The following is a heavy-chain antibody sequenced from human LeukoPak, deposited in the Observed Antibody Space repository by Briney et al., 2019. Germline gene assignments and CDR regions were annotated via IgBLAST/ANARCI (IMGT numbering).Heavy chain of an antibody. CDR2: IYWDDSK. V-gene: IGHV2-5*02. CDR3: AHSGWYYDFWSGYPFDP. Sequence: SGPTLLNPPQTLTLTCTFSGFSFSTRGVGVGWIRQPPGRALEWLALIYWDDSKLYSPSLKSRLTITKDTSKNQVVLSMTNMDPVDTATYYCAHSGWYYDFWSGYPFDPWGQGTLVTVSS. D-gene: IGHD3-3*01. J-gene: IGHJ5*02. CDR1: GFSFSTRGVG.